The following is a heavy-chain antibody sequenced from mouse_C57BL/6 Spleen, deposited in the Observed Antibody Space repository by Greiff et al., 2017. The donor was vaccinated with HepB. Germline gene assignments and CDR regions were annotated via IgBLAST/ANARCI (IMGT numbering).Heavy chain of an antibody. J-gene: IGHJ1*03. V-gene: IGHV5-6*01. CDR2: ISSGGSYT. CDR1: GFTFSSYG. Sequence: EVKVVESGGDLVKPGGSLKLSCAASGFTFSSYGMSWVRQTPDKRLEWVATISSGGSYTYYPDSVKGRFTISRDNAKNTLYLQMSSLKSEDTAMYYCARQEGVDGYFDVWGTGTTVTVSS. CDR3: ARQEGVDGYFDV.